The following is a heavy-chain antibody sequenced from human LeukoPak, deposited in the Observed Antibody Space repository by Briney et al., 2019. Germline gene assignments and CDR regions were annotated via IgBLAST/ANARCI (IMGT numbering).Heavy chain of an antibody. V-gene: IGHV3-23*01. CDR1: GFSFSSYA. CDR3: GRPTKYWLVRGNGVDV. CDR2: IDAGGGDT. J-gene: IGHJ6*02. Sequence: GASLRLSCAASGFSFSSYAMTWVRQAPGKWREGVSSIDAGGGDTYHSDSVKGRFTISRDNSMNTLSLQMNSLRADDTAVYYCGRPTKYWLVRGNGVDVWGQGTTVTVSS. D-gene: IGHD6-19*01.